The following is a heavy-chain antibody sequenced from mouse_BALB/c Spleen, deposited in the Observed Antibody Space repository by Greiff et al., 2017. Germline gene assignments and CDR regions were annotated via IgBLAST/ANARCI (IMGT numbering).Heavy chain of an antibody. Sequence: EVMLVESGGGLVKPGGSLKLSCAASGFTFSDYYMYWVRQTPEKRLEWVATISDGGSYTYYPDSVKGRFTISRDNAKNNLYLQMSSLKSEDTAMYYCATPLRERDYAMDYWGQGTSVTVSS. CDR2: ISDGGSYT. CDR1: GFTFSDYY. CDR3: ATPLRERDYAMDY. J-gene: IGHJ4*01. V-gene: IGHV5-4*02.